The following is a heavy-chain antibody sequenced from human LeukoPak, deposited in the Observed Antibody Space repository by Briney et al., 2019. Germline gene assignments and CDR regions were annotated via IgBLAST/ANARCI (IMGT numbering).Heavy chain of an antibody. CDR2: INPNSGGT. J-gene: IGHJ4*02. Sequence: ASVTVSCKASGYTXTGYYMHGVRQAPGQGLEWMGWINPNSGGTNYAQKFQGRVTMTRDTSISAVYMELSRLRSDDTAVYYCARDDPQDVLRYFDWSGGFDYWGQGTLVTVSS. D-gene: IGHD3-9*01. CDR3: ARDDPQDVLRYFDWSGGFDY. V-gene: IGHV1-2*02. CDR1: GYTXTGYY.